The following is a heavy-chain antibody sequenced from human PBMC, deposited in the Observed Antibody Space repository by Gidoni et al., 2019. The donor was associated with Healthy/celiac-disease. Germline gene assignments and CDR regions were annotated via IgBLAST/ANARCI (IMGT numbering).Heavy chain of an antibody. CDR1: GFTFSSFD. V-gene: IGHV3-48*03. CDR2: ISSSGSTI. D-gene: IGHD6-19*01. CDR3: ARDWGLKDSSGWTGGFDY. Sequence: EVQLVESGGGLVQPGGSLRLSCAASGFTFSSFDMNWVRQAPGKGLEWVSYISSSGSTIYYADSVKGRFTISRDNAKNSLYLQMNSLRAEDTAVYYCARDWGLKDSSGWTGGFDYWGQGTLVTVSS. J-gene: IGHJ4*02.